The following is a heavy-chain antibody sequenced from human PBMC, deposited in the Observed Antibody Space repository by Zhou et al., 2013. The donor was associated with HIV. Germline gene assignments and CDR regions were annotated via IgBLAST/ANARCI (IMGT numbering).Heavy chain of an antibody. CDR2: IIPILGIT. V-gene: IGHV1-69*04. D-gene: IGHD2-15*01. CDR3: ARGYCSGGSCYSHFDS. J-gene: IGHJ4*02. Sequence: QVQLVQSGAEVKKPGSSVKVSCKASGGTFSSYAISWVRQAPGQGLEWMGRIIPILGITNYAQKFQGRVTITADKSTRTAYMELSSLRSEDTALYYCARGYCSGGSCYSHFDSWGQGTLVTVSS. CDR1: GGTFSSYA.